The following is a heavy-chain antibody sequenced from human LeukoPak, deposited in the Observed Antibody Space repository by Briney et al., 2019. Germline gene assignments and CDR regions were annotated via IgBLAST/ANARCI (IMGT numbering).Heavy chain of an antibody. V-gene: IGHV4-59*01. CDR3: ARSGGVGTVTYFDY. CDR2: IYYSGST. CDR1: GGSISSYY. D-gene: IGHD4-17*01. Sequence: SETLSLTCTVSGGSISSYYWSWIRQPPGKGLEWIGYIYYSGSTNYNPSLKSRVTISVDTSKNQFSLKLSSVTAADTAVYYCARSGGVGTVTYFDYWGQGTLVTVSS. J-gene: IGHJ4*02.